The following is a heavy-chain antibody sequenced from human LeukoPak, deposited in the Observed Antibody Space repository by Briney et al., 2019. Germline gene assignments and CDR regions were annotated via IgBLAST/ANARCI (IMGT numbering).Heavy chain of an antibody. V-gene: IGHV4-59*08. CDR2: IYYSGST. Sequence: SETLSLTCTVSGGSISSYYWSWIRQPPGKGLEWIGYIYYSGSTNYNPSLKSRVTISVDTSKNQFSLKLSSVTAADTAVYYCARHAGDGYNLYYFDYWGQGTLVTVSS. D-gene: IGHD5-24*01. CDR1: GGSISSYY. J-gene: IGHJ4*02. CDR3: ARHAGDGYNLYYFDY.